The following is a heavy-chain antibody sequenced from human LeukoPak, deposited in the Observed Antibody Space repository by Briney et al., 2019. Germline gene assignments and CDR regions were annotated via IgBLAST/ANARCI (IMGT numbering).Heavy chain of an antibody. Sequence: SETLSLTCTVSGYSISSGYYWGWIRQPPGKGLEWIGSIYHSGSTYYNPSLKSRVTISVDTSKNQFSLKLSSVTAADTAVYYCARQYSSSWLFDYWGQGTLVTVSS. J-gene: IGHJ4*02. CDR2: IYHSGST. V-gene: IGHV4-38-2*02. CDR1: GYSISSGYY. CDR3: ARQYSSSWLFDY. D-gene: IGHD6-13*01.